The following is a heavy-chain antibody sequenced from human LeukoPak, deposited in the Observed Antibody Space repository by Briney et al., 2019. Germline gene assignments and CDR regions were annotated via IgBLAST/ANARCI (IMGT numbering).Heavy chain of an antibody. CDR2: VWYDGSNK. D-gene: IGHD2-8*01. CDR1: GFNLSNYG. V-gene: IGHV3-33*01. CDR3: ASVSGSRGCFDT. J-gene: IGHJ5*02. Sequence: GGSLRLSCAASGFNLSNYGMHWVRQAPGKGLEWVAVVWYDGSNKHYTDSVKGRFTISRDNSKNTLYLQMNSLRAEDTAVYYCASVSGSRGCFDTWGQGTLVTVSS.